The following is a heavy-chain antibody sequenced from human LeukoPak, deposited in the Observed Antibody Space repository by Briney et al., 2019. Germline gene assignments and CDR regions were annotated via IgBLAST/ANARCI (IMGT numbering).Heavy chain of an antibody. D-gene: IGHD6-13*01. V-gene: IGHV1-46*01. J-gene: IGHJ5*02. CDR1: GYTFTSYG. CDR2: INPSGGST. CDR3: ARGRDSSRGLNWFDP. Sequence: ASVKVSCKASGYTFTSYGISWVRQAPGQGLEWMGIINPSGGSTSYAQKFQGRVTMTRDMSTSTVYMELSSLRSEDTAVYYCARGRDSSRGLNWFDPWGQGTLVTVSS.